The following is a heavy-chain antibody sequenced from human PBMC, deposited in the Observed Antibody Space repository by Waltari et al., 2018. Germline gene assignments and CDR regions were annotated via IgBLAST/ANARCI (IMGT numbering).Heavy chain of an antibody. Sequence: QVQLQQWGAGLLKPSETLSLTCAVYGGSFSGYYWSWIRQPPGKGLEWIGEINHSGSTNYNPSLKSRVTISVDTSKNQFSLKLSSVTAADTAVYYCASRSPYYYDSSGYPFDYWGQGTLVTVSS. CDR3: ASRSPYYYDSSGYPFDY. V-gene: IGHV4-34*01. J-gene: IGHJ4*02. D-gene: IGHD3-22*01. CDR1: GGSFSGYY. CDR2: INHSGST.